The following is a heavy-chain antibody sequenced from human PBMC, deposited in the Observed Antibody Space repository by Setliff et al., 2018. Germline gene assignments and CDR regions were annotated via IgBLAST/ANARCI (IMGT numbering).Heavy chain of an antibody. CDR2: IYSDGRS. J-gene: IGHJ1*01. D-gene: IGHD4-17*01. CDR1: GASVINYY. CDR3: VRVGREYGDSGGHDAFRN. V-gene: IGHV4-4*07. Sequence: SETLSLTCNVYGASVINYYWNWIRQSAGEGLEWLGRIYSDGRSSYNPSLMSRISMSLDASKNEIFLKMSSLTAADTARYYCVRVGREYGDSGGHDAFRNWGQGKMVTVSS.